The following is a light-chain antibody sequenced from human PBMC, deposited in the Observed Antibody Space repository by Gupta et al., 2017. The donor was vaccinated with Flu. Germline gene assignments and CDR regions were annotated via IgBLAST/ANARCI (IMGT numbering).Light chain of an antibody. CDR3: HQENNYPWT. J-gene: IGKJ1*01. CDR1: QSISRY. V-gene: IGKV1-5*03. CDR2: GAS. Sequence: DIELTQSPSTLSASVGDRVTITCRANQSISRYLAWYQQKAGKAPKLLIYGASTLESGVPSSFSGSGSGTEFTLTIVSLQPDDFATYYCHQENNYPWTFGQGTRLEIK.